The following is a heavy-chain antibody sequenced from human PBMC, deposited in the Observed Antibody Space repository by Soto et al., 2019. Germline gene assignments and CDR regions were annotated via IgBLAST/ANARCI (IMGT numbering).Heavy chain of an antibody. CDR3: TTDLWRIAVVVGSTGYFNP. V-gene: IGHV3-15*01. Sequence: GGSLRLSRAASGFTFSDAWMSWVRQAPGKGLDWVGRIKSKSDGGTTEYAAPVRGRFTISRDDSKNTLYLQMNSLKTEDTAVYYCTTDLWRIAVVVGSTGYFNPWGQGT. J-gene: IGHJ5*02. D-gene: IGHD2-21*01. CDR2: IKSKSDGGTT. CDR1: GFTFSDAW.